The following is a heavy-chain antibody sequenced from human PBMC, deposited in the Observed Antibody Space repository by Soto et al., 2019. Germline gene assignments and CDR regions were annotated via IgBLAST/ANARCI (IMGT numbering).Heavy chain of an antibody. J-gene: IGHJ6*02. D-gene: IGHD3-3*01. CDR2: IWYDGTNT. V-gene: IGHV3-30*02. CDR1: GFIFSSYG. CDR3: AKVILEWATYRTPYYYYGMDV. Sequence: GGSLRLSCAASGFIFSSYGMHWVRQAPGKGLEWVAVIWYDGTNTYYADSVKGQFIISRDNSKNTLYLQMNSLRAEDTAVYYCAKVILEWATYRTPYYYYGMDVRGQGTTVTVSS.